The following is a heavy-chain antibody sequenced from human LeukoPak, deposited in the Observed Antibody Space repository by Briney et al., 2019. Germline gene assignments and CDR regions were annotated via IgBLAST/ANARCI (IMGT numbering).Heavy chain of an antibody. D-gene: IGHD4-17*01. CDR2: IYYSGST. Sequence: SETLCLTCTVSGGSISSYYWSWIRQPPGKGLEWIGYIYYSGSTNYNPSLKSRVTISVDTSKNQFSLKLSSVTAADTAVYYCARMTTVTTGPFDYWGQGTLVTVSS. CDR3: ARMTTVTTGPFDY. CDR1: GGSISSYY. V-gene: IGHV4-59*01. J-gene: IGHJ4*02.